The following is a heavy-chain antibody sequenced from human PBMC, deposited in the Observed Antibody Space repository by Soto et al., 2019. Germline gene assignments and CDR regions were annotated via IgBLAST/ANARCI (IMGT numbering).Heavy chain of an antibody. Sequence: ASVKVSCKASGYTFTSYYMHWVRQAPGQGLEWMGIINPSGGSTSYAQKFQGRVTMTRDTSTSTVYMELSSLRSEDTAVYYCARDGEQWLVRNGMDVWGQGTTVTVSS. J-gene: IGHJ6*02. CDR2: INPSGGST. D-gene: IGHD6-19*01. CDR3: ARDGEQWLVRNGMDV. CDR1: GYTFTSYY. V-gene: IGHV1-46*01.